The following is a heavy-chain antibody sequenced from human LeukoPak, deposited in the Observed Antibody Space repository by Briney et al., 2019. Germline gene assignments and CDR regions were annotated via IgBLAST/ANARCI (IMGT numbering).Heavy chain of an antibody. CDR3: AKSRSGSANWALQIFDN. CDR1: GFTFSNYG. CDR2: ISYDGDIK. Sequence: GGSLRLSCAASGFTFSNYGIHWVRQAPGKGLEWVAVISYDGDIKYYADSVKGRFTISRDNSKNALYLQMNSLRTEDTAVYYCAKSRSGSANWALQIFDNWGQGTLVTVSS. D-gene: IGHD1-1*01. J-gene: IGHJ4*02. V-gene: IGHV3-30*18.